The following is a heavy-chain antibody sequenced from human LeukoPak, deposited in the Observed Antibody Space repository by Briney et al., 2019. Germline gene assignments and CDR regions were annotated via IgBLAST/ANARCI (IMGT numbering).Heavy chain of an antibody. D-gene: IGHD6-19*01. CDR3: ARVIYSGWEGELSD. V-gene: IGHV3-74*01. CDR1: GFTFSSW. CDR2: INSDGSTT. J-gene: IGHJ4*02. Sequence: GGSLRLSCAASGFTFSSWMDWVRQAPGKGLVWVSRINSDGSTTSYADSVMGRFTISRDNAKNTLYLQMNSLRAEDTAVYYCARVIYSGWEGELSDWGQGTLVTVSS.